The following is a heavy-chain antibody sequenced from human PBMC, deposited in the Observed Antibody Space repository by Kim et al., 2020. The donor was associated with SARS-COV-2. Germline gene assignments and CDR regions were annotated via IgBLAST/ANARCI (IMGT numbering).Heavy chain of an antibody. J-gene: IGHJ4*02. V-gene: IGHV6-1*01. CDR3: ARDSLLAAAGTNYFDY. D-gene: IGHD6-13*01. Sequence: SVKRRITINPDTSKNPFSLQLNSVTPEDTAVYYCARDSLLAAAGTNYFDYWGQGTLVTVSS.